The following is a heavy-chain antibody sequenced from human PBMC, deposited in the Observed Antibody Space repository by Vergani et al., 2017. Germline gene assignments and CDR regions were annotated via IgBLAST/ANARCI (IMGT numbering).Heavy chain of an antibody. D-gene: IGHD5-12*01. Sequence: EVQLLESGGDLVQPGGSLRLSCAASGFTFNHYAMNCVRQAPGEGLEWVSGLSGSGGSTYYAGSVKGRFTISRDSSKNTLYLQMNSLRAGDTAVYYCAKANPRNSGYDYLYYYHARDVWGQGTTVTVSS. J-gene: IGHJ6*02. CDR1: GFTFNHYA. CDR2: LSGSGGST. CDR3: AKANPRNSGYDYLYYYHARDV. V-gene: IGHV3-23*01.